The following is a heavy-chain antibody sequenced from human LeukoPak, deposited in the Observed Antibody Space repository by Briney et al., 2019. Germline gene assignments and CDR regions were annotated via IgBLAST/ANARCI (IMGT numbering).Heavy chain of an antibody. J-gene: IGHJ4*02. CDR1: GFTLSTYS. CDR2: MTNSRSY. Sequence: PGGSPRLSCTVSGFTLSTYSLNWVRRAPGKGLEWVSLMTNSRSYYADSVKGRFTISRDNAKASLDLQLNSLRAEDTAVYFCARDFRIAAAVPSYFDYWGQGVLVTVSS. V-gene: IGHV3-21*01. D-gene: IGHD6-13*01. CDR3: ARDFRIAAAVPSYFDY.